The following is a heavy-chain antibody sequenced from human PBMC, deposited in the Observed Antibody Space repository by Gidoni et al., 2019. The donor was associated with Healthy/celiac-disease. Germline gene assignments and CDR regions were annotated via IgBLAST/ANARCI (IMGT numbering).Heavy chain of an antibody. CDR2: IKSKTDGGTT. V-gene: IGHV3-15*01. J-gene: IGHJ4*02. CDR3: TTEGDYVWGSYRSFDY. Sequence: EVQLVESGGGLVKPGGSLRLSCAASGFTFNNAWLSWVRQAPGKGPEWVGRIKSKTDGGTTDNAAPVKGRFTISRDDSKNTLYLQMNSLKTEDTAVYYCTTEGDYVWGSYRSFDYWGQGTLVTVSS. CDR1: GFTFNNAW. D-gene: IGHD3-16*02.